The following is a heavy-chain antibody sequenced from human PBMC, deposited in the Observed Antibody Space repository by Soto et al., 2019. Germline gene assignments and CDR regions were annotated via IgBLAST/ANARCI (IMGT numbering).Heavy chain of an antibody. Sequence: QVQLQESGPGLVKPSETLSLTCAVSGGSIRSRNWWSWVRQPPGKGLEWIGEIHHSGSTHYNPSLTSRATMSVDKSKNQFSLNLSSVTAADTAVYYCARENSWNDGGMDVWGQGTTVTVSS. D-gene: IGHD1-1*01. CDR1: GGSIRSRNW. CDR2: IHHSGST. V-gene: IGHV4-4*02. CDR3: ARENSWNDGGMDV. J-gene: IGHJ6*02.